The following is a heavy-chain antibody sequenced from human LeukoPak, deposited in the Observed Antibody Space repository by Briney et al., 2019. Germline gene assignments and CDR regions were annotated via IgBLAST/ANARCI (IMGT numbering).Heavy chain of an antibody. CDR1: GGSISNYY. D-gene: IGHD4-17*01. CDR2: ISHSGST. CDR3: ARGAVTLDY. Sequence: SETLSLTCTVSGGSISNYYWNWIRQFPGKGLEWIGYISHSGSTNYSPSLESRVTISVDPSKNQFSLKLSSVTAADTAVYYCARGAVTLDYWGQGTLVTVSS. J-gene: IGHJ4*02. V-gene: IGHV4-59*12.